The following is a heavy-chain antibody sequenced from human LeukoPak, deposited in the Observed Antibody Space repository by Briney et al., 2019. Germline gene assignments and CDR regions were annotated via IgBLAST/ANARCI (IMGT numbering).Heavy chain of an antibody. CDR1: GFTVSSNY. J-gene: IGHJ4*02. CDR2: IYSGGST. CDR3: ARVDTYSYGYDY. Sequence: PGGSLRLSCAASGFTVSSNYMSWVRQAPGKGLEWVSVIYSGGSTYYADSVKGRFTISRDNSKNTLYLQTNSLRAEDTAVYYCARVDTYSYGYDYWGQGTLVTVSS. D-gene: IGHD5-18*01. V-gene: IGHV3-53*01.